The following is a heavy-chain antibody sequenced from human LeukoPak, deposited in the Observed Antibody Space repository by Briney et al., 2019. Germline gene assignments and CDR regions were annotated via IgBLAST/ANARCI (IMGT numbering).Heavy chain of an antibody. D-gene: IGHD6-19*01. CDR1: GGSIGTDY. V-gene: IGHV4-59*01. CDR2: IFHTGST. CDR3: ARLNTDSTGWYWTSFDY. Sequence: KPSETLSLTCTVSGGSIGTDYWSWIRQSPVKGLEWIGYIFHTGSTNYNPSLKSRVTMSVDTSRNRFSLRLRSVTAADTAVYYCARLNTDSTGWYWTSFDYWGQGTLVAVSS. J-gene: IGHJ4*02.